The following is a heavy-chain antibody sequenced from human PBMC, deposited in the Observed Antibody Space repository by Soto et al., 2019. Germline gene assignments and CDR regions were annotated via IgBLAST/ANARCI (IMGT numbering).Heavy chain of an antibody. D-gene: IGHD4-17*01. Sequence: SGPTLVKPTQTLTLTCTFSGFSLSTSGVGVGWIRQPPGKALEWLALIYWNDDKRYSPSLKSRLTITKDTSKNQVVLTMTNMDPVDTATYYCAHRVYGDYPFDYWGQGTLVTVSS. CDR2: IYWNDDK. CDR1: GFSLSTSGVG. V-gene: IGHV2-5*01. J-gene: IGHJ4*02. CDR3: AHRVYGDYPFDY.